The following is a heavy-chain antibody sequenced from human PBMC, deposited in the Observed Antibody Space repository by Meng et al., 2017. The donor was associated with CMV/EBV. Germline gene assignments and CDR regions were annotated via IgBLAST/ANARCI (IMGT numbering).Heavy chain of an antibody. CDR2: INSDGSST. J-gene: IGHJ6*02. V-gene: IGHV3-74*01. Sequence: GGSLRLSCAASGFTFSSYWMHWVRQAPGKGLVWVSRINSDGSSTSYADSVKSRFTISRDNAKNTLYLQMNSLRAEDTAVYYCARDALVVVPAATVYYYGMDVWGQGTTVTVSS. CDR1: GFTFSSYW. D-gene: IGHD2-2*01. CDR3: ARDALVVVPAATVYYYGMDV.